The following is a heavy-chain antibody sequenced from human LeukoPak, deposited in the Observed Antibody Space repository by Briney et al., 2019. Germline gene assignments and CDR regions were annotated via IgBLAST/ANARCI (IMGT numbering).Heavy chain of an antibody. CDR1: GYTSTGYY. CDR2: INPNSGGT. CDR3: ARDPGDSSWYRGNWFDP. Sequence: ASVKVSCKASGYTSTGYYMHWVRQAPGQGLEWMGWINPNSGGTNYAQKFQGRVTMTRDTSISTAYMELSRLRSDDTAVYYCARDPGDSSWYRGNWFDPWGQGTLVTVSS. D-gene: IGHD6-13*01. V-gene: IGHV1-2*02. J-gene: IGHJ5*02.